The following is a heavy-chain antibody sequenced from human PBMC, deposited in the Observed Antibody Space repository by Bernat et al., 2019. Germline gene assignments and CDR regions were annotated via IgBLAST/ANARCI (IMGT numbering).Heavy chain of an antibody. V-gene: IGHV4-39*01. J-gene: IGHJ5*02. CDR3: ARLEATTVTTSNTNSWFDP. CDR1: GGSISSGTYY. Sequence: QLQLQESGPGLVKPSETLSLTCTVSGGSISSGTYYWGWIRQPPGKGLEWIGSIFYSGSPYYNPSLQSRVTISVDTSKNQLSLKVSSVSDADTAVYYCARLEATTVTTSNTNSWFDPWGQGTLVTVSS. CDR2: IFYSGSP. D-gene: IGHD4-17*01.